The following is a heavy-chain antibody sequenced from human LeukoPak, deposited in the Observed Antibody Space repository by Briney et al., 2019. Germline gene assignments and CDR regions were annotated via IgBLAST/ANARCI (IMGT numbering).Heavy chain of an antibody. J-gene: IGHJ4*02. CDR2: ISSSGGTT. CDR1: GLTFSSYA. CDR3: AKDRNSWPTNFDS. V-gene: IGHV3-23*01. Sequence: PGGSLRLSRAASGLTFSSYAVNWVRQAPGKGLEWVSAISSSGGTTYYADSVKGRFSISRDNSKNMLYLQMNSLRAEDTAVYYCAKDRNSWPTNFDSWGQGTLVTVSA. D-gene: IGHD2/OR15-2a*01.